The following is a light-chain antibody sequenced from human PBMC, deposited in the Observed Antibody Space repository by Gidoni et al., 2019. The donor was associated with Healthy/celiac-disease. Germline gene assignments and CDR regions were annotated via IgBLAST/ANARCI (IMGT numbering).Light chain of an antibody. Sequence: EIVMTQSPATLSVSPGERATLSCRASQSVSSNLAWYQQKPGQAPRLLIYGASTRATGIPGRFSGRWFGTEFTLTISSLQSEDFAVYYCQQYNNWPPVTFGQGTRLEIK. CDR1: QSVSSN. J-gene: IGKJ5*01. CDR2: GAS. CDR3: QQYNNWPPVT. V-gene: IGKV3-15*01.